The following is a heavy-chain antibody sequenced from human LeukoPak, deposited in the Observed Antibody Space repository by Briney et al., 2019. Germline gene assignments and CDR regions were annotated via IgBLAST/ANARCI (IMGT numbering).Heavy chain of an antibody. V-gene: IGHV1-18*01. J-gene: IGHJ6*02. CDR3: ATLGDVLRLFPLISLDGMDV. D-gene: IGHD3-3*01. CDR1: GYTFTNYE. CDR2: ISAYNGDT. Sequence: ASVKVSCKASGYTFTNYEITWVRQAPGQGLEWMGWISAYNGDTNYAQRFQGRITMTTDTSTTTAYMELRSLRSDDTAVYYCATLGDVLRLFPLISLDGMDVWGQGTTVTVSS.